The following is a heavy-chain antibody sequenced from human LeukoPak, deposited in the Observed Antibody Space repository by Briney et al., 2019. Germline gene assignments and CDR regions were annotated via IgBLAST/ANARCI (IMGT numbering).Heavy chain of an antibody. CDR2: IYSGGST. CDR3: ARSPPYPYGMDV. CDR1: GFTVSSNY. V-gene: IGHV3-53*01. J-gene: IGHJ6*02. Sequence: PGGSLRLSCAASGFTVSSNYMSWVRQAPGKGLEWVLVIYSGGSTYYADSVKGRFTISRDNSKYTLYLQMNSLRAEDTAVYYCARSPPYPYGMDVWGQGTTVTVSS.